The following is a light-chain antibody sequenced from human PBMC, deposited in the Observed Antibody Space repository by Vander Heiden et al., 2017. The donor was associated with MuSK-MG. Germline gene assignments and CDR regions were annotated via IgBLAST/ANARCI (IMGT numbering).Light chain of an antibody. CDR1: QDISNY. Sequence: DIQMTQSPSSLSASVGDRVTITCQASQDISNYLNWYQQKPGKAPKLLIYDASNLETGVPSRFSGSGSGTDFTFTISSLQPEDIATYYCQQYDNPFFTFGHGTKVXIK. V-gene: IGKV1-33*01. J-gene: IGKJ3*01. CDR3: QQYDNPFFT. CDR2: DAS.